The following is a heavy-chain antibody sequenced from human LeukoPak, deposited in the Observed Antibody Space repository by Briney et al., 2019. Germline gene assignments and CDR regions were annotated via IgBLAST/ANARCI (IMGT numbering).Heavy chain of an antibody. CDR2: ISSSSSYI. Sequence: GGSLRLSCAASGFTFSSYSVNWVRQAPGKGLEWVSSISSSSSYIYYADSVKGRFTISRDNAKNSLYLQMNSLRAEDTAVYYCARDFMIAAVFDYWGQGTLVTVSS. V-gene: IGHV3-21*01. CDR1: GFTFSSYS. D-gene: IGHD6-13*01. CDR3: ARDFMIAAVFDY. J-gene: IGHJ4*02.